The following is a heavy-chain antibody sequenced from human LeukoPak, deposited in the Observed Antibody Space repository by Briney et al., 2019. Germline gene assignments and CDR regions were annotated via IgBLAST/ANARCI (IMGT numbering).Heavy chain of an antibody. J-gene: IGHJ4*02. CDR1: GFTFSSYA. CDR3: AKDNRVGATITEYY. CDR2: ISGSGGST. V-gene: IGHV3-23*01. D-gene: IGHD1-26*01. Sequence: PGGSLRLSCAASGFTFSSYAMSWVRQAPGKGLEWVSAISGSGGSTYYADSVKGRFTISRDNSKDTLYLQMNSLRADDTAVYYCAKDNRVGATITEYYWGQGTLVTVSS.